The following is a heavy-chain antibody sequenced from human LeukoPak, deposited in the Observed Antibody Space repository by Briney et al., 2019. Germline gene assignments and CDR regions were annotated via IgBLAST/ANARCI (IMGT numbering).Heavy chain of an antibody. J-gene: IGHJ4*02. CDR3: ATDSSGYDY. CDR2: ISSSGSTI. CDR1: GFTLSSYS. D-gene: IGHD3-22*01. V-gene: IGHV3-48*01. Sequence: PGGSLRLSCAASGFTLSSYSMNWVRQAPGKGLEWVSYISSSGSTIYYADSVKGRFTISRDNSKNTPYLQMNSLRAEDTAVYYCATDSSGYDYWGQGTLVTVSS.